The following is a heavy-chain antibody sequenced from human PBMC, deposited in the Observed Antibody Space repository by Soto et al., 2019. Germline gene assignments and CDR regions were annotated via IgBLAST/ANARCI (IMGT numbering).Heavy chain of an antibody. D-gene: IGHD7-27*01. Sequence: GASVKVSCKASGGTFSSYAISWVRQAPGQGLEWMGGIIPIFSTANYAQKFQGRVTITADESTSTAYMELSSLRSEDTAVYYCARVSNHADAFDIWGQGTMVTVSS. V-gene: IGHV1-69*13. CDR1: GGTFSSYA. J-gene: IGHJ3*02. CDR2: IIPIFSTA. CDR3: ARVSNHADAFDI.